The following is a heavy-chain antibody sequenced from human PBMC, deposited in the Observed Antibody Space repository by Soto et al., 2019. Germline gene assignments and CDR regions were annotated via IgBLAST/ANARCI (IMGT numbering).Heavy chain of an antibody. D-gene: IGHD1-1*01. CDR2: FDPEDGET. Sequence: ASVKVSCKVSGYTLTELSMHWVRQAPGKGLEWMGGFDPEDGETIYAQKFQGRVTMTEDTSTDTAHMELSSLRSEDTAVYYCATFFYRDWNYLDYWGQGTLVTVSS. CDR3: ATFFYRDWNYLDY. CDR1: GYTLTELS. J-gene: IGHJ4*02. V-gene: IGHV1-24*01.